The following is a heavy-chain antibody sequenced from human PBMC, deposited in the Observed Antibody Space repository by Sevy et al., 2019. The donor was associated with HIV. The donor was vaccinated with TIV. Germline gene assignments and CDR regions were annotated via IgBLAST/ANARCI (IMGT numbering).Heavy chain of an antibody. Sequence: GGSLRLSCAASGFTFSSYSMNWVRQAPGKGLEWVSSISSSSSYIYYADSVKGRFTISRDNAKNSLYLQMNSLRAEDTAVYYCARDPPTVTTVGNSYWGQGTLVTVSS. CDR1: GFTFSSYS. D-gene: IGHD4-4*01. CDR3: ARDPPTVTTVGNSY. J-gene: IGHJ4*02. CDR2: ISSSSSYI. V-gene: IGHV3-21*01.